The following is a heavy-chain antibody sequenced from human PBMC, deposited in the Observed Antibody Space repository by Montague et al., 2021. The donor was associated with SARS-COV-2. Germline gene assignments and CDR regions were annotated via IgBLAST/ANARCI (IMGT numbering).Heavy chain of an antibody. D-gene: IGHD6-19*01. V-gene: IGHV3-30*04. CDR2: TRHDESQK. Sequence: SLSLSWSASGFAFSLYSMHWVRQAPGKGLEWVAVTRHDESQKFYADSVKGRVTISKDNSKNILYLQMNSLRREDTAVYHCARIGLGWSYGNGMDVWGQGTTVIVSS. CDR3: ARIGLGWSYGNGMDV. CDR1: GFAFSLYS. J-gene: IGHJ6*02.